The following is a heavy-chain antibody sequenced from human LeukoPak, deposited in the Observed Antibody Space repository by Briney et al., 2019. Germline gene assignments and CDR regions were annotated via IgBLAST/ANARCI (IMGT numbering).Heavy chain of an antibody. D-gene: IGHD2-15*01. V-gene: IGHV3-21*01. CDR2: IDLNGNHI. Sequence: GGSLRLSCVGSGLPFSSYSMNWVRQAPGKGLEWVSSIDLNGNHINYADSVKDRFTISRDNAKNSLFLQMDSLRVEDTAVYYCARDRGLGLPNWFTSWGQGTLVTVSS. CDR3: ARDRGLGLPNWFTS. J-gene: IGHJ5*01. CDR1: GLPFSSYS.